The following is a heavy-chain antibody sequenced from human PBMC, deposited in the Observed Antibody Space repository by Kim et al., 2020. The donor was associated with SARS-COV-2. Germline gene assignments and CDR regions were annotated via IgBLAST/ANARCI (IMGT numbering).Heavy chain of an antibody. CDR3: ARETPSSYYDILTGYFRQYYFDY. CDR1: GFTVSSNY. D-gene: IGHD3-9*01. V-gene: IGHV3-66*01. Sequence: GRSLRLSCAASGFTVSSNYMSWVRQAPGKGLEWVSVIYSGGSTYYADSVKGRFTISRDNSKNTLYLQMNSLRAEDTAVYYCARETPSSYYDILTGYFRQYYFDYWGQGTLVTVSS. CDR2: IYSGGST. J-gene: IGHJ4*02.